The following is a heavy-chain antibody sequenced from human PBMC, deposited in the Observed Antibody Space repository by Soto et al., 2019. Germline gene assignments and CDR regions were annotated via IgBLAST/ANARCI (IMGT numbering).Heavy chain of an antibody. V-gene: IGHV1-69*01. D-gene: IGHD3-10*01. CDR3: ARVSYYGSGSYYNRYYYYGMDV. J-gene: IGHJ6*02. CDR2: IIPIFGTA. Sequence: QVQLVQSGAEVKKPGSSVKVSCKASGGTFSSYAISWVRQAPGQGLEWMGGIIPIFGTANYAQKFQGRVTITADESTSTAYMELSSLRSEDTAVYYCARVSYYGSGSYYNRYYYYGMDVWGQGTTVTVSS. CDR1: GGTFSSYA.